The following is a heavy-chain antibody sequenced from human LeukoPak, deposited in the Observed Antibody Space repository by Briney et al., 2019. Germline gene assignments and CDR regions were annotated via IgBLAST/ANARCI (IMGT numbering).Heavy chain of an antibody. J-gene: IGHJ4*02. Sequence: GGSLRLSCAASGFTFSSNYMSWVRQAPGKGLEWVSAISGSGGSTYYADSVKGRFTISRDNSKNTLYLQMNSLRAEDTAVYYCAKDRNSGSYYEYWGQGTLVTVSS. CDR3: AKDRNSGSYYEY. D-gene: IGHD1-26*01. CDR1: GFTFSSNY. V-gene: IGHV3-23*01. CDR2: ISGSGGST.